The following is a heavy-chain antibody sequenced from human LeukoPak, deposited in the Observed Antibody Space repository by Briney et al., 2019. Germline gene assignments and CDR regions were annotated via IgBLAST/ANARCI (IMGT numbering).Heavy chain of an antibody. Sequence: GGSLRLSCAASGFSFSDYSINWIRQAPGKGLEWVSSITSSSTHTYYADSVKGRFTISRNDAESSLYLQMNSLRAEDTAVYYCSGYNWFDPWGQGTLVTVSS. CDR1: GFSFSDYS. V-gene: IGHV3-21*01. J-gene: IGHJ5*02. CDR2: ITSSSTHT. D-gene: IGHD3-10*01. CDR3: SGYNWFDP.